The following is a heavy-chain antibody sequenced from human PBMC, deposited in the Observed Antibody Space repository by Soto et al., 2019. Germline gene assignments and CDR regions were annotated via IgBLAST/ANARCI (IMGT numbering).Heavy chain of an antibody. Sequence: EVQLLESGGGLVQPGGSLRLSCAASGFTFSSYAMSWVRQAPGKGLEWVSPISGSGGSTYYADSVKGRFTITRDNSKNTLYLQINSPRTGDTAVFYCALGGITIFGLFDYWGQGTLVTVSS. V-gene: IGHV3-23*01. CDR1: GFTFSSYA. D-gene: IGHD3-3*01. CDR3: ALGGITIFGLFDY. CDR2: ISGSGGST. J-gene: IGHJ4*02.